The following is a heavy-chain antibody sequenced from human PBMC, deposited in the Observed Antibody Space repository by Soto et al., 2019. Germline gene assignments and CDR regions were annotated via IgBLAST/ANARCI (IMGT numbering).Heavy chain of an antibody. J-gene: IGHJ3*01. CDR3: ATARWYVAFDV. Sequence: SETLSLTCDVCGFRISSGNYWCWIRKPPGKGLEWIGSIFHGGKAYYNPSLKSRVTISVDMSKNQFSLKLNSVPAADTALYYCATARWYVAFDVSGQGTVVTVSS. V-gene: IGHV4-38-2*01. CDR1: GFRISSGNY. CDR2: IFHGGKA. D-gene: IGHD2-15*01.